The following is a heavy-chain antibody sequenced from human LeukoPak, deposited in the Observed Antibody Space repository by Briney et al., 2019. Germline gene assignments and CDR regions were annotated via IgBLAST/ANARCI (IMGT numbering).Heavy chain of an antibody. D-gene: IGHD6-19*01. V-gene: IGHV1-2*02. CDR1: GYTFTGHY. CDR3: ARDFRQWLYHDAFDI. CDR2: INPNSGGT. J-gene: IGHJ3*02. Sequence: ASVKVSCKASGYTFTGHYIHWVRQAPGQGLEWMGWINPNSGGTNYAQKFQGRVTMTRDTSINTAYMEASRLTSDDTAVYYCARDFRQWLYHDAFDIWGQGTMVTVSS.